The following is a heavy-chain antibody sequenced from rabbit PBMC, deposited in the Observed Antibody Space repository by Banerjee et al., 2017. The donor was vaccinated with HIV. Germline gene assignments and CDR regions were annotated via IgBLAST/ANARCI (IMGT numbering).Heavy chain of an antibody. CDR1: GFTFSSGYD. D-gene: IGHD6-1*01. V-gene: IGHV1S40*01. Sequence: QSLEESGGDLVQPEGSLTLTCKASGFTFSSGYDMCWVRQAPGKGLERIGCIYTGSSDATYYASWAKGRFTMSKTSSTVTLQLNSLTAADTATYFCARTVKTYYTFGYDTYAYAVFNLWGQGTLVTVS. J-gene: IGHJ4*01. CDR2: IYTGSSDAT. CDR3: ARTVKTYYTFGYDTYAYAVFNL.